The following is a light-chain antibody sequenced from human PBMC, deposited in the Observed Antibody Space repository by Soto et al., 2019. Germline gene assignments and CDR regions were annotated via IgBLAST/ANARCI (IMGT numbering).Light chain of an antibody. CDR1: QSIRSY. V-gene: IGKV1-39*01. CDR2: AAS. CDR3: QQSYSTPQT. Sequence: DIQMTQSPSSLSASVGDRVTITCRASQSIRSYLNWYQQKPGKAPKLLIYAASSLQSGVPSRFSGSGSGTDFTLTISSLQPEDFSTYYGQQSYSTPQTVGRGTKVEIK. J-gene: IGKJ1*01.